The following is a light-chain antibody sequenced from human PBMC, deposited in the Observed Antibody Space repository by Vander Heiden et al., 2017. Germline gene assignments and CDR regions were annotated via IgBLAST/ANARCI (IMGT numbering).Light chain of an antibody. CDR2: WAS. Sequence: DIVMTQSPYSLAVSLGERATINCKSSQSVLYSSNNKHYLAWYQQKPGQPPKLLIYWASTRESGVPDRFSGSGSGTDFTLTINSLQAEDVAVYYCQQYYSTATF. CDR1: QSVLYSSNNKHY. J-gene: IGKJ1*01. CDR3: QQYYSTAT. V-gene: IGKV4-1*01.